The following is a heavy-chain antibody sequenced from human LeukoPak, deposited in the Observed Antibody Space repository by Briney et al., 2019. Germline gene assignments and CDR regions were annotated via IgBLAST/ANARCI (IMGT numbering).Heavy chain of an antibody. V-gene: IGHV4-61*02. CDR2: IYTSGST. CDR3: ARAPTETKVAAAGSFDP. J-gene: IGHJ5*02. D-gene: IGHD6-13*01. Sequence: SETLSLTCTVSGGSISSGSYYWSWIRQPAGKGLEWIGRIYTSGSTNYNPSLKSRATISVDTSKNQFSLKLSSVTAADTAVYYCARAPTETKVAAAGSFDPWGQGTLVTVSS. CDR1: GGSISSGSYY.